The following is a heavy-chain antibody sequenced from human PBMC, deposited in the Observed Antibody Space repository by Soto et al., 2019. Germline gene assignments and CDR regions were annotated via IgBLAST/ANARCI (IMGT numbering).Heavy chain of an antibody. J-gene: IGHJ4*02. CDR2: IKNKTDSRTT. D-gene: IGHD4-17*01. Sequence: SWAAAGFSFSNAWMRWDRQAPGKGLECDGRIKNKTDSRTTDYATPVNGRFTISSNDSKNTLYQQMNSLKTEDTAVYYCTAAVTNDHWGQGTLVTVSS. CDR3: TAAVTNDH. V-gene: IGHV3-15*01. CDR1: GFSFSNAW.